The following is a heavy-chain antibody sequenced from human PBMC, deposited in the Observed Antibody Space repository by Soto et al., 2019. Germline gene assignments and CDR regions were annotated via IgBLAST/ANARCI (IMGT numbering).Heavy chain of an antibody. Sequence: QVQLVESGGGLVKPGGSLRLSCAASGFTFSDYYMSGIRQAPGKGLEWVSYISNRGRTLYYADSMKGRFTISRDNAKNSLYLQMNSLRSEDTAVHYCAKDLVAVSGGVYSSSSGGNFFDFWGQGTLVTVSS. D-gene: IGHD6-6*01. CDR3: AKDLVAVSGGVYSSSSGGNFFDF. CDR2: ISNRGRTL. V-gene: IGHV3-11*01. CDR1: GFTFSDYY. J-gene: IGHJ4*02.